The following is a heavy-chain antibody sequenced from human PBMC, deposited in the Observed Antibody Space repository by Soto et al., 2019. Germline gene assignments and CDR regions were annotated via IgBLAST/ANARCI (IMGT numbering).Heavy chain of an antibody. J-gene: IGHJ5*02. V-gene: IGHV1-18*04. Sequence: QVQLVQSGAAVKKPGASVKVSCKASGYTFTSYGISWVRQAPGQVLEWMGWISAYNGNTNYAQKLQGRVTMTTDTPTSTAYMELRSLRSDDTAVYYCARDPPYCSSTTCNWFDPWGQGTLVTVSS. CDR2: ISAYNGNT. D-gene: IGHD2-15*01. CDR1: GYTFTSYG. CDR3: ARDPPYCSSTTCNWFDP.